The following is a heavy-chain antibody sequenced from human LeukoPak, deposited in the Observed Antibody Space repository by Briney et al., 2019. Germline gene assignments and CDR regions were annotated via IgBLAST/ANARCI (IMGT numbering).Heavy chain of an antibody. J-gene: IGHJ6*03. Sequence: ASVKVSCKASGYTFTSYGISWVRQAPGQGLEWMGWISAYNGNTNYAQKLQGRVTMTTDTSTSTAYMELRSLRSDDTAVYYCARDGEWLAWGPNYYDYMDVWGKGTTVTVSS. V-gene: IGHV1-18*01. D-gene: IGHD3-3*01. CDR2: ISAYNGNT. CDR3: ARDGEWLAWGPNYYDYMDV. CDR1: GYTFTSYG.